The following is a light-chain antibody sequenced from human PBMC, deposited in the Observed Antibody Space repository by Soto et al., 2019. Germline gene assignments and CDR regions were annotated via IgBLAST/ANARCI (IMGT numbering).Light chain of an antibody. V-gene: IGKV3-11*01. CDR3: QQRSNWPPEWT. Sequence: EIVLTQSPATLSLSPRERDTLSCRASQSVSSYLAWHQQKPGQAPRLLIYDASNRATGIPARFSGSGSGTDFTLTISSLEPEDFAVYYCQQRSNWPPEWTFGQGTKV. CDR2: DAS. CDR1: QSVSSY. J-gene: IGKJ1*01.